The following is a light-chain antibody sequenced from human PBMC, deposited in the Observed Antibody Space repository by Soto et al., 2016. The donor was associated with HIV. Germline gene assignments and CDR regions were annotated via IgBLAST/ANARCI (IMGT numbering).Light chain of an antibody. CDR2: DDD. J-gene: IGLJ2*01. CDR3: QVWDSNSDHHVV. CDR1: NIGRKN. V-gene: IGLV3-21*02. Sequence: SYELTQAPSVSVAPGDTARVTCGGDNIGRKNVHWYQQRPGQAPILVVYDDDDRPSGIPERISGSNSGNTATLTIRGVEAGDEADYYCQVWDSNSDHHVVFGGGTKLTVL.